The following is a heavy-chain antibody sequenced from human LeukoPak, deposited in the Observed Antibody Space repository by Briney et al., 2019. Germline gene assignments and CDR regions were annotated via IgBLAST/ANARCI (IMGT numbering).Heavy chain of an antibody. CDR3: ARDGIAVAGTGWFDP. CDR1: GFTFSSYD. V-gene: IGHV3-33*01. CDR2: IWYDGSNK. J-gene: IGHJ5*02. D-gene: IGHD6-19*01. Sequence: PGRSLRLSCAASGFTFSSYDMHWVRQAPGKGLEWVAVIWYDGSNKYYADSVKGRFTISRDNSKNTLYLQMNSLRAEDTAVYYCARDGIAVAGTGWFDPWGQGTLVTVSS.